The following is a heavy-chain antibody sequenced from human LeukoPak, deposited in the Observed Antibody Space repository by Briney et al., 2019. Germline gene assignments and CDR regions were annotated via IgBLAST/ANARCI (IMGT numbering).Heavy chain of an antibody. V-gene: IGHV6-1*01. Sequence: SQTLSLTCAIPGDSVSSNSAAWNWIRQSPSRGLEWLGRTYYRSKWYNDYAVSVKSRITINPDTSKNQFSLQLNSVTPEDTAVYYCARDYSSSYYYYYYGMDVWGQGTTVTVSS. CDR2: TYYRSKWYN. CDR1: GDSVSSNSAA. J-gene: IGHJ6*02. D-gene: IGHD6-13*01. CDR3: ARDYSSSYYYYYYGMDV.